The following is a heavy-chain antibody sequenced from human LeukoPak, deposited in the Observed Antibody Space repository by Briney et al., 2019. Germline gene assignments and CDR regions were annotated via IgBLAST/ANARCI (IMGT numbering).Heavy chain of an antibody. V-gene: IGHV3-23*01. CDR1: GFTFSSYP. CDR3: AKGPFRQVDY. Sequence: GGSLRLSCAASGFTFSSYPMSWVRQAPGKGLEWVSSLSDSGGRTYYADSVKGRFTISRDNSKNTLFLQMNSLRAEDTAVYHCAKGPFRQVDYWGQGTLVTVSS. J-gene: IGHJ4*02. CDR2: LSDSGGRT.